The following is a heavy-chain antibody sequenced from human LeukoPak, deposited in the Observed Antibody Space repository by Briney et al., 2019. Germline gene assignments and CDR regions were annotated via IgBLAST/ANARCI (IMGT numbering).Heavy chain of an antibody. CDR1: GFTFSSYA. J-gene: IGHJ6*02. CDR2: ISYDGSNK. D-gene: IGHD3-10*01. V-gene: IGHV3-30-3*01. CDR3: ARDCSPITDIYYYYGMDV. Sequence: GGSLRLSCAASGFTFSSYAMHWVRQAPGKGLEWVAVISYDGSNKYCADSVKGRFTISRDNSKNTLYLQMNSLRAEDTAVYYCARDCSPITDIYYYYGMDVWGQGTTVTVSS.